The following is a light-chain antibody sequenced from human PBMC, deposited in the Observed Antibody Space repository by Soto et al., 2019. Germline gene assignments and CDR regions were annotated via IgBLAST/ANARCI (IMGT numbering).Light chain of an antibody. J-gene: IGKJ4*01. V-gene: IGKV1-9*01. CDR3: QQINDYPLT. CDR2: AAS. CDR1: RAISSY. Sequence: DIQLTQSPSFLSASVGDRVTITCRASRAISSYLAWYQQKPGEAPKLLIFAASTLQSGVPSRFSGSGSGTEVTLTISSLQPEDFATYYSQQINDYPLTFGGGTKVEIK.